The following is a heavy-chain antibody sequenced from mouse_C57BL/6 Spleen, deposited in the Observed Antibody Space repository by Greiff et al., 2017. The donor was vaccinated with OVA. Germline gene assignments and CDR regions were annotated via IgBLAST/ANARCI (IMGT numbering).Heavy chain of an antibody. CDR3: AKNPLGTVVATNWYFDV. CDR1: GFSLTSYG. CDR2: IWRGGST. V-gene: IGHV2-5*01. D-gene: IGHD1-1*01. Sequence: QVQLQQSGPGLVQPSQSLSITCTVSGFSLTSYGVHWVRQSPGKGLEWLGVIWRGGSTDYNAAFMSRLSITKDNSKSQVFFKMNSLQADDTAIYYCAKNPLGTVVATNWYFDVWGTGTTVTVSS. J-gene: IGHJ1*03.